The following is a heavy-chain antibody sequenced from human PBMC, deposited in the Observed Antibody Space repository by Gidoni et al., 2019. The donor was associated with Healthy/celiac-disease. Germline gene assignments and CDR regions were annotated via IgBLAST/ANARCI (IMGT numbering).Heavy chain of an antibody. CDR3: TTDTLYCSSTSCHNFNDY. D-gene: IGHD2-2*02. Sequence: EVQLVPSGGVLVKPGGSLRLSCAASGFTFSTAWIIWVRQAPGKGLEWVGRIKSKTDGGTTDYAAPVKGRFTISRDDSKNTLYLQMNSLKTEDTAVYYCTTDTLYCSSTSCHNFNDYWVQGTLVTVSS. J-gene: IGHJ4*02. CDR1: GFTFSTAW. V-gene: IGHV3-15*01. CDR2: IKSKTDGGTT.